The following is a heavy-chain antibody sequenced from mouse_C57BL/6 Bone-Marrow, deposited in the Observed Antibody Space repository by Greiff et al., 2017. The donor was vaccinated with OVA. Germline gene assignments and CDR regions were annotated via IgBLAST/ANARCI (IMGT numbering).Heavy chain of an antibody. CDR2: IDPENGDT. D-gene: IGHD1-1*01. CDR3: TTDYYGSPDY. V-gene: IGHV14-4*01. J-gene: IGHJ2*01. Sequence: EVQLQQSGAELVRPGASVKLSCPASGFNIKDDYMHWVKQRPEQGLEWIGWIDPENGDTEYASKFQGKATITADTSSNTAYLQLSSLTSEDTAVYYCTTDYYGSPDYWGQGTTLTVSS. CDR1: GFNIKDDY.